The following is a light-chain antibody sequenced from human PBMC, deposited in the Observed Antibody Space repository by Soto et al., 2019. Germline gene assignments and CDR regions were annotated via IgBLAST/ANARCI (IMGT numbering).Light chain of an antibody. CDR1: QSVNNNY. V-gene: IGKV3-20*01. Sequence: EIVLIQSQGTMSLSPGEAATLSCRASQSVNNNYLAWYQQRPGQAPTVLIFDTSRRAIGVPHRFSGSGSGTDFALRISRLEHDDFEVYYCQQYGSSQFTFCPWNKGNIK. CDR2: DTS. J-gene: IGKJ3*01. CDR3: QQYGSSQFT.